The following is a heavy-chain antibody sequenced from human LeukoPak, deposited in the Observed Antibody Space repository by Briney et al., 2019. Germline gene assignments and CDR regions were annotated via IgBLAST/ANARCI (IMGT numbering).Heavy chain of an antibody. J-gene: IGHJ5*02. CDR3: ARDHYYDSSGYYNWFDP. D-gene: IGHD3-22*01. Sequence: SETLSLTCTVSGGSISSGSDYGSWIRQPAGKGLERIGRIYTSGSTNYNPSLKSRVTISVDTSKNQFSLKLSSVTAADTAVYYCARDHYYDSSGYYNWFDPWGQGTLVTVSS. CDR1: GGSISSGSDY. CDR2: IYTSGST. V-gene: IGHV4-61*02.